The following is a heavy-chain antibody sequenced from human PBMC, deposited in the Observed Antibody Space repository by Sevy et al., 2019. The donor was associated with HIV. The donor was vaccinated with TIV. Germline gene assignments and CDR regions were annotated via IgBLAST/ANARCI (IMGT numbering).Heavy chain of an antibody. J-gene: IGHJ5*02. CDR1: GFTFSSYA. V-gene: IGHV3-23*01. CDR2: ISGSGGST. CDR3: AKDTMVRSYSYQPKLPYNWFDP. D-gene: IGHD3-10*01. Sequence: GGSLRLSCAASGFTFSSYAMSWVRQAPGKGLEWVSAISGSGGSTYYADSVKGRFTISRDNSKNTRYLQMNSLRAEDTAVYYCAKDTMVRSYSYQPKLPYNWFDPWGQGTLVTVSS.